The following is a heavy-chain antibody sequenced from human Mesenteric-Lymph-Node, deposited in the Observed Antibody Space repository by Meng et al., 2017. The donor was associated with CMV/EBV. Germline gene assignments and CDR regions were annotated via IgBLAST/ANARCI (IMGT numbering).Heavy chain of an antibody. CDR1: GFTFSSYE. J-gene: IGHJ5*02. CDR2: ISSSGSTI. V-gene: IGHV3-48*03. D-gene: IGHD3-10*02. Sequence: GESLKISCAASGFTFSSYEMNWVRQAPGKGLEWVSYISSSGSTIYYADSVKGRFTISRDNAKNSLYLQMNSLRAEDMALYYCAKDLYSPMVGELGSWGQGTLVTVSS. CDR3: AKDLYSPMVGELGS.